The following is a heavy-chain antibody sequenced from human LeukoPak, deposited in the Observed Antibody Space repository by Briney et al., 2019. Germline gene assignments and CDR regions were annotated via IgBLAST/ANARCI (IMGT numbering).Heavy chain of an antibody. J-gene: IGHJ4*02. CDR2: INPNSGGT. V-gene: IGHV1-18*01. D-gene: IGHD2-15*01. CDR1: GYTFTSYG. Sequence: ASVKVSCKASGYTFTSYGISWVRQAPGQGLEWMGWINPNSGGTNYAQKFQGRVTMTEDTSTDTAYMELSSLRSEDTAVYYCAAGRWLAPAFDYWGQGTLVTVSS. CDR3: AAGRWLAPAFDY.